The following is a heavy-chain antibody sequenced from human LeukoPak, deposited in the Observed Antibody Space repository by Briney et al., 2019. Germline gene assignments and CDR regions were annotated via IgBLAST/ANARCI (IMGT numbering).Heavy chain of an antibody. CDR3: ASRPERYYDSSGYFN. CDR1: GGTFSSYA. Sequence: AALVKVSCKASGGTFSSYAISWVRQAPGQGLEWMGGIIPIFGTANYAQKFQGRVTITADESTSTAYMELSSLRSEDTAVYYCASRPERYYDSSGYFNWGQGTLVTVSS. D-gene: IGHD3-22*01. CDR2: IIPIFGTA. V-gene: IGHV1-69*13. J-gene: IGHJ4*02.